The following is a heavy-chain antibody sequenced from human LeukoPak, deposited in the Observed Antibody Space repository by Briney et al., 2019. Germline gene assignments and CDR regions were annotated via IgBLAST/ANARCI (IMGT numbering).Heavy chain of an antibody. CDR1: GYTFTRYA. Sequence: ASVKVSCKASGYTFTRYAMNWLRQAPGQGLEWMGRINPNSGGTNYAQKFQGRVTMTRDTSISTAYMELSRLRSDDTAVYYCAGGYSYGFADYWGQGTLVTVSS. D-gene: IGHD5-18*01. CDR2: INPNSGGT. J-gene: IGHJ4*02. CDR3: AGGYSYGFADY. V-gene: IGHV1-2*06.